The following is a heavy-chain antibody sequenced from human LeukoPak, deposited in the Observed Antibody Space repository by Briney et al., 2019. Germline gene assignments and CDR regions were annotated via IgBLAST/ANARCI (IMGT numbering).Heavy chain of an antibody. Sequence: PSETLSLTCAVYGGSFSVYYWSWIRQPPGKGLEWSGYIYYSGGTNYNPSLTSRVTISVDTSKNQFSLKLSSVTAADTAVYYCARGFYGSGSYSPPYYYMDVWGKGTTVTISS. CDR2: IYYSGGT. V-gene: IGHV4-59*01. CDR1: GGSFSVYY. J-gene: IGHJ6*03. D-gene: IGHD3-10*01. CDR3: ARGFYGSGSYSPPYYYMDV.